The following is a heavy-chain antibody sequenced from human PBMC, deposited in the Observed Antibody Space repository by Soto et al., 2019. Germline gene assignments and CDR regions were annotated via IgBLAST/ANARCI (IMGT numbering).Heavy chain of an antibody. Sequence: SETLSLTCAVSSGSISSGDWWSWVRQPPGKGLEWIGDIYHSGSTNYNPSLESRVTISVDKSKNLFSLKLRSVTAADTAVYYCARVYGFGETQGYFDYWGQGTLVTVSS. D-gene: IGHD3-10*01. V-gene: IGHV4-4*02. CDR3: ARVYGFGETQGYFDY. J-gene: IGHJ4*02. CDR2: IYHSGST. CDR1: SGSISSGDW.